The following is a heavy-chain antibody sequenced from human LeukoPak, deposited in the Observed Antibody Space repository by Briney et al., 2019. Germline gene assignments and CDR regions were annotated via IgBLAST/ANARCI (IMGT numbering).Heavy chain of an antibody. Sequence: SETLSLTCAVYGGSFSGYYWSWIRQPPGKGLEWIGEINHSGSTNYNPSLKSRVTISVDTSKNQFSLKLSSVTAADTAVYYCARGLSIVVVPAAMRPRSYYYGMDVWGQGTTVTVPS. V-gene: IGHV4-34*01. J-gene: IGHJ6*02. CDR1: GGSFSGYY. CDR2: INHSGST. CDR3: ARGLSIVVVPAAMRPRSYYYGMDV. D-gene: IGHD2-2*01.